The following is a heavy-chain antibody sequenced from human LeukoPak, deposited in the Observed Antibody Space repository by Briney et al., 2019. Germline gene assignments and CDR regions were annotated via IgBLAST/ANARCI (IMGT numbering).Heavy chain of an antibody. J-gene: IGHJ4*02. CDR2: INTNTGNP. D-gene: IGHD3-22*01. V-gene: IGHV7-4-1*02. CDR3: ARDRRDSSGYRFDY. Sequence: GASVKVSCKASGYTFTSYAMNWVRQAPGQGLEWMGWINTNTGNPMYVQGFTGRFVFSLDASVNTACLQISRLKDEDTAVYYCARDRRDSSGYRFDYWGQGTLVTVSS. CDR1: GYTFTSYA.